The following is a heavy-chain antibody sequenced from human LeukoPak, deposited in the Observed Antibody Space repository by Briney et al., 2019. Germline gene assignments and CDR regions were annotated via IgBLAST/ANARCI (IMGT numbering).Heavy chain of an antibody. J-gene: IGHJ4*02. Sequence: PGGSLRLSCAASGFTFDGYGMYWVRQAPGKGLEWVSGITWNSDDMAYADSVKGRFTISRDNAKNYLYLQMNSLRVEDTALYYCTKVTDWRTGFDYWGQGTLVTVSS. CDR1: GFTFDGYG. CDR3: TKVTDWRTGFDY. D-gene: IGHD3-9*01. CDR2: ITWNSDDM. V-gene: IGHV3-9*01.